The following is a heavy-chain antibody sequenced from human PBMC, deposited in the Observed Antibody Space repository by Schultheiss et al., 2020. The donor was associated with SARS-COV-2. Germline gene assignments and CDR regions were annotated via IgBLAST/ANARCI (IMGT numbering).Heavy chain of an antibody. CDR3: AKDLRSWYEDY. J-gene: IGHJ4*02. CDR1: GFTFSSSW. CDR2: IKCDGSEK. Sequence: GGSLRLSCAASGFTFSSSWMHWVCQAPEKGLEWVADIKCDGSEKYYVDSVKGRLTISRDNAKNSLYLQVNSLRAEDTAVYYCAKDLRSWYEDYWGQGTLVTVSS. V-gene: IGHV3-52*01. D-gene: IGHD6-13*01.